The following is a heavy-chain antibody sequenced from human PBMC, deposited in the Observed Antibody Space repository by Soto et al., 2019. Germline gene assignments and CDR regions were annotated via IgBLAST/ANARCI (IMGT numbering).Heavy chain of an antibody. CDR2: IYTSGST. J-gene: IGHJ5*01. CDR3: GRVVEGATRHTDFDS. D-gene: IGHD2-21*01. CDR1: GGSISSYY. Sequence: SETLSLTCTVSGGSISSYYWSWIRQPAGKGLEWIGRIYTSGSTNYNPSLKSRVTISVDTATNQVSLRMSSVTAADTAVYFCGRVVEGATRHTDFDSWGQGTLVTVSS. V-gene: IGHV4-4*07.